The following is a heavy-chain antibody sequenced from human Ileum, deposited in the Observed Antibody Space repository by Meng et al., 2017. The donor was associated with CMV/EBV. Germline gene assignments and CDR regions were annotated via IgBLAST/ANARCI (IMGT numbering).Heavy chain of an antibody. V-gene: IGHV3-74*01. CDR2: IYGTNT. Sequence: GGSLRLSCAASGFIFNTYWMTWVRQVPGRGLVWVSRIYGTNTYYADSVKGRFVISRDNAKNTLYLDMNNLRAEDTAVYYCLRGNSGYGVFDYWGQGNLVTVSS. D-gene: IGHD2-2*03. J-gene: IGHJ4*02. CDR1: GFIFNTYW. CDR3: LRGNSGYGVFDY.